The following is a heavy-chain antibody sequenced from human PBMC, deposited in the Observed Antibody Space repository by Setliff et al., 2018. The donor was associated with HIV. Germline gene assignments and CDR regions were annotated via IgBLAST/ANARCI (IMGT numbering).Heavy chain of an antibody. J-gene: IGHJ4*02. CDR1: GFTFSSYW. V-gene: IGHV3-74*01. CDR2: INSDGSYT. D-gene: IGHD3-22*01. CDR3: ARFDDSNGFDY. Sequence: GGSLRLSCAAPGFTFSSYWMHWVRQAPGKGLVWVSRINSDGSYTSYAESVKGRFTISRDNAKNTLFLQMNSLRAEDTAVYYCARFDDSNGFDYWGQGTLVTVSS.